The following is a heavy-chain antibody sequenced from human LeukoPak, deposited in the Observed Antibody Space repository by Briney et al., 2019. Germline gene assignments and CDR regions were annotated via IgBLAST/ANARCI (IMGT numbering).Heavy chain of an antibody. CDR1: GFTFSSYS. Sequence: GGSLRLSCAASGFTFSSYSMNWVRQAPGKGLECVSSISSSSSYIYYADSVKGRFTISRDNAKNSLYLQMNSLRAEDTAVYYCATCCSDHYYGSGSYSYWGQGTLVTVSS. J-gene: IGHJ4*02. D-gene: IGHD3-10*01. CDR3: ATCCSDHYYGSGSYSY. V-gene: IGHV3-21*01. CDR2: ISSSSSYI.